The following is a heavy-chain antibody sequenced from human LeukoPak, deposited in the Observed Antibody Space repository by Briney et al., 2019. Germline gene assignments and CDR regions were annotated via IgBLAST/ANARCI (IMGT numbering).Heavy chain of an antibody. V-gene: IGHV3-30*02. CDR3: ASSRYDSSGYYGIIGY. J-gene: IGHJ4*02. Sequence: PGGPLRLSCAASGFTFSSYGMHWVRQAPGKGLEWVAFIRYDGSNKYYADSVKGRFTISRDNAKNSLYLQMNSLRAEDTALYYCASSRYDSSGYYGIIGYWGQGTLVTVSS. D-gene: IGHD3-22*01. CDR1: GFTFSSYG. CDR2: IRYDGSNK.